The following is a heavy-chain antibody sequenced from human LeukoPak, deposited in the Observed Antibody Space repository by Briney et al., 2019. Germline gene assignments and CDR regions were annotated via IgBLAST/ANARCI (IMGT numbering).Heavy chain of an antibody. Sequence: SETLSLTCTVSGGSISSGDYYWSWIRQPPGKGLEWIGYIYYSGSTYYNPSLKSRVTISVDTSKNQFSLKLSSVTAADTAVYYCARSTEPHSYYYGSGSYEDYWGQGTLVTVSS. D-gene: IGHD3-10*01. V-gene: IGHV4-30-4*01. CDR2: IYYSGST. CDR1: GGSISSGDYY. J-gene: IGHJ4*02. CDR3: ARSTEPHSYYYGSGSYEDY.